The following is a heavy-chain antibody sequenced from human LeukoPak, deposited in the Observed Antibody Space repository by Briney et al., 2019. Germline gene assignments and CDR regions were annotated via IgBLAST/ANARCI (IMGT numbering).Heavy chain of an antibody. CDR3: ARGTRLLRSRIFAY. CDR2: INHSGST. V-gene: IGHV4-34*01. J-gene: IGHJ4*02. Sequence: SETLSLTCAVYGASFSGHYWSWIRQPPGKGLEWVGEINHSGSTNYNPSLKSRVTISVDTSKNQFSLKLSSVTAADTAVYYCARGTRLLRSRIFAYWGQGTLVTVSS. D-gene: IGHD1-26*01. CDR1: GASFSGHY.